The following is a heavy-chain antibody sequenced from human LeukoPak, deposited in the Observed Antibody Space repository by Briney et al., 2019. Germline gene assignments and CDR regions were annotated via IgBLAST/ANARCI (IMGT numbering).Heavy chain of an antibody. CDR1: GFIFGSYA. CDR3: VKDLSRYGDYGGLILDY. CDR2: ISSNGGST. J-gene: IGHJ4*02. V-gene: IGHV3-64D*06. D-gene: IGHD4-17*01. Sequence: PGGSLRLSCSASGFIFGSYAMHWVRQAPGKGLQYVSVISSNGGSTYYADSVKGRFTISRDNSKNTLYLQMSSLRAEDTAVYYCVKDLSRYGDYGGLILDYWGQGTLVTVSS.